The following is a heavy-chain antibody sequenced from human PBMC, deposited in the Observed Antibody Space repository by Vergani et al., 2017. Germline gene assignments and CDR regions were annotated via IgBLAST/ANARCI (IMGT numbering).Heavy chain of an antibody. CDR3: AREPPLTGFFDY. D-gene: IGHD3-9*01. CDR2: ISPDGFST. J-gene: IGHJ4*02. Sequence: QVQLVKSGAEVVKPGASVKISCKASGYTFTAYYIHWVRQAPEQGLEWVGVISPDGFSTFYAQKFQGRVTITRDTSTSTVYVEVTSLRSDDTAVYYCAREPPLTGFFDYWGQGTLVTVSS. CDR1: GYTFTAYY. V-gene: IGHV1-46*03.